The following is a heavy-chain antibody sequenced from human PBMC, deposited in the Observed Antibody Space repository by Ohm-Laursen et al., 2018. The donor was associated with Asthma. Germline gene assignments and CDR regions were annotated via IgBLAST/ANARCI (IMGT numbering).Heavy chain of an antibody. CDR3: AKVIDLSAWRLYFDS. V-gene: IGHV3-30*18. Sequence: SLRLSCAASGFTFSSYGMHWVRQAPGKGLEWVAVISYDGSNKYYADSVKGRFTISRDNSKNTLYLQMNSLRAEDTAVYYCAKVIDLSAWRLYFDSWGQGTLVTVSS. CDR1: GFTFSSYG. J-gene: IGHJ4*02. D-gene: IGHD6-19*01. CDR2: ISYDGSNK.